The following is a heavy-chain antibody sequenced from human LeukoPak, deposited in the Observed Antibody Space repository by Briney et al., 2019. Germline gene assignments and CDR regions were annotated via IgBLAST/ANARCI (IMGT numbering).Heavy chain of an antibody. V-gene: IGHV4-31*03. D-gene: IGHD3-9*01. CDR1: GGSISSGGYY. Sequence: SETLSLTCTVSGGSISSGGYYWSWIRQHPGKGLEWIGYIYYSGSTYYNPSLKSRVTISVDTSKNQFSLKLSSVTAADTAVYYCVILRYFDWTDYWGQGTLVTVSS. J-gene: IGHJ4*02. CDR3: VILRYFDWTDY. CDR2: IYYSGST.